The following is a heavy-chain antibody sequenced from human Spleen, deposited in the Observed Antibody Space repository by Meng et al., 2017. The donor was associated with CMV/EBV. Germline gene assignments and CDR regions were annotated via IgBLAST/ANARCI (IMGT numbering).Heavy chain of an antibody. D-gene: IGHD1-26*01. CDR2: IYSGGST. Sequence: GGSLRLSCAASGFTVSSNYMSWVRQAPGKGLEWVSVIYSGGSTYYADSVKGRFTISRDNSKNTLYLQMNSLRAEDTAVYYCARGGKVGAKSPLDYWGQGTLVTVSS. V-gene: IGHV3-66*02. CDR1: GFTVSSNY. J-gene: IGHJ4*02. CDR3: ARGGKVGAKSPLDY.